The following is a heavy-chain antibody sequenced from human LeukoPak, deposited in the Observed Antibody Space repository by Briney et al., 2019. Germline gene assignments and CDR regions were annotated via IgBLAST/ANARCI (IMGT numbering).Heavy chain of an antibody. Sequence: SETLSLTCAVSGYSISSGYYWGWIRQPPGKGLEWIGSIYHSGSTYYNPSLKSRVTISVDTSKNQLSLKLSSVTAADTAVYYCARHSVYDFWSGPYYFDYWGQGTLVTVSS. CDR2: IYHSGST. CDR3: ARHSVYDFWSGPYYFDY. J-gene: IGHJ4*02. D-gene: IGHD3-3*01. V-gene: IGHV4-38-2*01. CDR1: GYSISSGYY.